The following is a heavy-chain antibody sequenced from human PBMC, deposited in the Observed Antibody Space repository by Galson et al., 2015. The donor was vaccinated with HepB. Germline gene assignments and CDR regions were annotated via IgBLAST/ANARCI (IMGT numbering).Heavy chain of an antibody. CDR3: ARADWELLYDY. D-gene: IGHD1-26*01. CDR1: GYTFTTYG. J-gene: IGHJ4*02. V-gene: IGHV1-18*04. Sequence: SVKVSCKASGYTFTTYGIGWVRQAPGQGLEYMGWISAYNGNTNYAQKFQGRVTMTTDTPTSTAYMELRSLTSDDTAVYYCARADWELLYDYWGQGTLVTVSS. CDR2: ISAYNGNT.